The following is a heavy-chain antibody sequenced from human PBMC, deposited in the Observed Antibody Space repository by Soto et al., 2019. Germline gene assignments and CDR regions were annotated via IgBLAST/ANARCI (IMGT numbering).Heavy chain of an antibody. V-gene: IGHV3-48*02. CDR1: GFTFSSYG. Sequence: EVQLVESGGDLVQPGGSLRLSCVASGFTFSSYGMNWVRQGPGKGLEWLSSISKTGTTTYYADSVRGRFTISRDNAKNSLCLQMNSLRDEDVAVYYCARDGYCVSPTCSFLPDVWGQGTTVTVSS. J-gene: IGHJ6*02. D-gene: IGHD2-2*03. CDR2: ISKTGTTT. CDR3: ARDGYCVSPTCSFLPDV.